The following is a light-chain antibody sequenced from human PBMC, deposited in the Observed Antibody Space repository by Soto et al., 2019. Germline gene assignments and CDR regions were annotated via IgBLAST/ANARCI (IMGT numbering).Light chain of an antibody. Sequence: DIQMTQSPSTLSASIGDRVTITCRASQSISIWLAWYQQKPGKTPKLLIHKASNLESGVPARFSGSGSGTEFPLTISSLQPDDFATYYCQQYNSNSRAFGQGTKVEIK. J-gene: IGKJ1*01. CDR2: KAS. CDR3: QQYNSNSRA. CDR1: QSISIW. V-gene: IGKV1-5*03.